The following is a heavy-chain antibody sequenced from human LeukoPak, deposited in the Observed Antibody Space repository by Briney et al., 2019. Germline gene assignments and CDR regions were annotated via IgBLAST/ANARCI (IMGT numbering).Heavy chain of an antibody. V-gene: IGHV4-38-2*02. CDR1: GYSISSGFY. CDR2: IYHSGST. CDR3: ARDRDYDILTHNWFDP. D-gene: IGHD3-9*01. Sequence: SETLSLTCTVSGYSISSGFYWGWIRQPPGKGLEWIGSIYHSGSTYYNPSLKSRVTISVDTSKNQFSLKLSSVTAADTAVYYCARDRDYDILTHNWFDPWGQGTLVTVSS. J-gene: IGHJ5*02.